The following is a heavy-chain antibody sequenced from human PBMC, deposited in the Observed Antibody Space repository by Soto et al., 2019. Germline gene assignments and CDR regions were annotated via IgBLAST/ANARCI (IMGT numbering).Heavy chain of an antibody. V-gene: IGHV3-30-3*01. D-gene: IGHD1-26*01. Sequence: GGSLRLSCAASGFTFSSYAMHWVRQAPGKGLEWVAVISYDGSNKYYADSVKGRFTISRDNSKNTLYLQMNSLRAEDTAVYYCARDRGRGATDAFDIWGQGTMVTVSS. CDR3: ARDRGRGATDAFDI. CDR2: ISYDGSNK. CDR1: GFTFSSYA. J-gene: IGHJ3*02.